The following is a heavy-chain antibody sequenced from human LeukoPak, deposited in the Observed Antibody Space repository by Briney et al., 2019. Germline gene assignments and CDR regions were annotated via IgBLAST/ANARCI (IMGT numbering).Heavy chain of an antibody. CDR3: ARKLPGTVYFDY. J-gene: IGHJ4*02. CDR2: ISGSDGTI. D-gene: IGHD1-1*01. CDR1: GFTFSSYE. V-gene: IGHV3-48*03. Sequence: PGGSLRLSCVASGFTFSSYEMNWVRQAPGRGLEWISFISGSDGTIYYADSVKGRFTISRDNPKNSLFLQMNSLRVEDTAVYFCARKLPGTVYFDYWGQGTIVAVSS.